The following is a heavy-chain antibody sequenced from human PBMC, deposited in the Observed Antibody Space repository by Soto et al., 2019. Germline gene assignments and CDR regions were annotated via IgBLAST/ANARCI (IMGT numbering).Heavy chain of an antibody. CDR3: AKDTYYHDSTGYYVFDY. CDR2: ISYDGSNK. Sequence: PGESLKISCAASGSTFRSYGMHWVRQAPGKGLEWVAAISYDGSNKNYVDSVKGRFTISRDNSENTLYLQMNSLRAEDAAVYYWAKDTYYHDSTGYYVFDYWGQGTLVTVSS. D-gene: IGHD3-22*01. V-gene: IGHV3-30*18. CDR1: GSTFRSYG. J-gene: IGHJ4*02.